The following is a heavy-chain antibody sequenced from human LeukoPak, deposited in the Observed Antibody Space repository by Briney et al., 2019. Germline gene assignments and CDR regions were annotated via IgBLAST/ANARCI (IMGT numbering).Heavy chain of an antibody. CDR2: INAGNGNT. J-gene: IGHJ4*02. D-gene: IGHD3-16*01. CDR3: ARDLGDDYGDY. Sequence: ASVKVSCKASGYTFTSYAMHWVRQAPGQRLEWMGWINAGNGNTKYSQKFQGRVTITRDTSASTAYMELSRLRSDDTAVYYCARDLGDDYGDYWGQGTLVTVSS. V-gene: IGHV1-3*01. CDR1: GYTFTSYA.